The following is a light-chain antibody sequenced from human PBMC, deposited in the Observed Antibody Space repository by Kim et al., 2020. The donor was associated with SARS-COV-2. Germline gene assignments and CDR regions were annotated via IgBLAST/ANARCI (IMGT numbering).Light chain of an antibody. J-gene: IGKJ4*01. CDR3: QQYNDWPLLT. Sequence: IVMTQSPATLSVSPGERVTLSCRASQSVRNNLAWYQQQPGQAPRLLLYGASTRATGIPARFSGSGSGTEFTLTIRSLQSEDFAVYYCQQYNDWPLLTFGGGTKVDIK. CDR1: QSVRNN. CDR2: GAS. V-gene: IGKV3-15*01.